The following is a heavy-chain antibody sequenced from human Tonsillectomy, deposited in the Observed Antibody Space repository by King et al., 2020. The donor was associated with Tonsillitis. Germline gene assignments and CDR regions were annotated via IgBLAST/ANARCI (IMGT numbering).Heavy chain of an antibody. J-gene: IGHJ4*02. V-gene: IGHV1-18*01. CDR1: GYTFNSYG. Sequence: VQLVQSGAEVKKPGASVKVSCKASGYTFNSYGISWVRQAPGQGLEWMGWISDYTGNTNYAQKLQGRVIMTTDTSTSTAYMELRSLRSDDTAVYYCARDSPRYFDWFTPLDFWGQGTLVTVSS. D-gene: IGHD3-9*01. CDR2: ISDYTGNT. CDR3: ARDSPRYFDWFTPLDF.